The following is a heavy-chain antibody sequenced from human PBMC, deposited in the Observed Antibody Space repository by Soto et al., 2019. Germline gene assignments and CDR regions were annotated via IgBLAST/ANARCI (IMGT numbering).Heavy chain of an antibody. CDR1: GFIFSNYA. D-gene: IGHD2-8*01. V-gene: IGHV3-23*01. J-gene: IGHJ4*02. CDR2: ISGSGRNT. CDR3: AKPGYAGFCPNGVCYYDY. Sequence: GGSLRLSCAASGFIFSNYALSWVRQAPGKGLEWVSSISGSGRNTYYADSVKGRFTISRDNSKNTLNLQMNSLRAEETAVYYCAKPGYAGFCPNGVCYYDYWGQGTLVTVSS.